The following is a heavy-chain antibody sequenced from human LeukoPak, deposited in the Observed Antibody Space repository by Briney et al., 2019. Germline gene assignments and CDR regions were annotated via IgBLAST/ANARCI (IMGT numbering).Heavy chain of an antibody. Sequence: SETLSLTCTVSGGSISSSSYYWGWIRQPPGKGLEWIGYIYYSGSTNYNPSLKSRVTISVDTSKNQFSLKLSSVTAADTAVYYCARGITIFGVVTIRDYYYYYMDVWAKGPRSPSP. CDR3: ARGITIFGVVTIRDYYYYYMDV. D-gene: IGHD3-3*01. CDR2: IYYSGST. J-gene: IGHJ6*03. CDR1: GGSISSSSYY. V-gene: IGHV4-61*05.